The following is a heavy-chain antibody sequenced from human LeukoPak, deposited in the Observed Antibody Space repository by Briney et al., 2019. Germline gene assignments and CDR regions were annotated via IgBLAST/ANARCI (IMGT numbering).Heavy chain of an antibody. J-gene: IGHJ3*01. CDR1: GGSISSGDYY. CDR3: ARDAPVGATS. D-gene: IGHD1-26*01. CDR2: IYYSGST. Sequence: SRTLSLTCTVAGGSISSGDYYWSWIRQPPGKGLEWIGYIYYSGSTYYNPSLKSRVTISVDTSKNQFSLKLSSVTAADTAVYYCARDAPVGATSWGQGTMVTVSS. V-gene: IGHV4-30-4*08.